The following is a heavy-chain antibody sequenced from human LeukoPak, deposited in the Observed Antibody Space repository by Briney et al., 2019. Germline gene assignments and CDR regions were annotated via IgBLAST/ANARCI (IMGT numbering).Heavy chain of an antibody. V-gene: IGHV3-23*01. Sequence: PGGSLRLSCATSGFTFSNYAMSWVRQAPGKGLEWVSTISGSGSTTYYADSVKGRFTISRDNSENTLYLQMYGLRAEDTAVYYCASHFDSSGFYYFDYWGQGTLVTVSS. CDR2: ISGSGSTT. J-gene: IGHJ4*02. CDR1: GFTFSNYA. D-gene: IGHD3-22*01. CDR3: ASHFDSSGFYYFDY.